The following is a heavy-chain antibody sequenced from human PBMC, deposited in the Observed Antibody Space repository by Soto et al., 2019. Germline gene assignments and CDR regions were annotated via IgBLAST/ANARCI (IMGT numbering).Heavy chain of an antibody. V-gene: IGHV2-70*11. J-gene: IGHJ4*02. CDR3: AWGSSGWYMSYFDY. CDR2: IDWDDDK. CDR1: GFSLSTSGMC. D-gene: IGHD6-19*01. Sequence: SGPTLVNPTQTLTLTCTFSGFSLSTSGMCVSWIRQPPGKALEWLARIDWDDDKYYSTSLKTRLTISKDTSKNQVVLTMTNMDPVDTATYYCAWGSSGWYMSYFDYWGQGTLVTVS.